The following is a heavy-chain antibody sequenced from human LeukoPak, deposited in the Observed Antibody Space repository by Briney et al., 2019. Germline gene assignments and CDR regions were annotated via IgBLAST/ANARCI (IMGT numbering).Heavy chain of an antibody. CDR1: GFTFSSYG. D-gene: IGHD2-8*01. CDR3: ARAELWGCTNGVCAIN. CDR2: INSDGGST. V-gene: IGHV3-74*01. J-gene: IGHJ4*02. Sequence: GRSLRLSCAASGFTFSSYGMHWVRQAPGKGLVWVSRINSDGGSTTYAGSVKGRFTISRDNAKNTLYLQMISLRAEDTAVYYCARAELWGCTNGVCAINWGQGTLVTVSS.